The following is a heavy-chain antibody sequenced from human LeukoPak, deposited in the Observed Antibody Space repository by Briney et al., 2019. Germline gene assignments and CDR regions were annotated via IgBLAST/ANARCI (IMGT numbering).Heavy chain of an antibody. D-gene: IGHD2-2*01. Sequence: ASVKVSCKSSGYTFSNVGINWVQQAPGHGLEWMGWISGDNDNPNYGQKFQGRFTVTTDSSTSTAYMELRNLRFDDTAVYYCARDGTSTDDYWGQGTLVTVSS. V-gene: IGHV1-18*01. CDR2: ISGDNDNP. J-gene: IGHJ4*02. CDR1: GYTFSNVG. CDR3: ARDGTSTDDY.